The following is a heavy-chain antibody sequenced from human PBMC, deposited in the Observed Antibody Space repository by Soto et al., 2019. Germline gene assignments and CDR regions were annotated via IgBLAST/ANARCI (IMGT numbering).Heavy chain of an antibody. J-gene: IGHJ4*02. CDR3: TTRLYYSDSSGHPRDFDY. V-gene: IGHV3-23*01. Sequence: EVQLLDSGGGVVQPGGSLRLSCTASGFTFSSFGMSWVRQAPGKGLECVSAISDDGGSTYHADSVKGRFTISRDNSKNTLYLQMGSLKTEDTAVYFCTTRLYYSDSSGHPRDFDYWGQGTLVTVSS. CDR1: GFTFSSFG. D-gene: IGHD3-22*01. CDR2: ISDDGGST.